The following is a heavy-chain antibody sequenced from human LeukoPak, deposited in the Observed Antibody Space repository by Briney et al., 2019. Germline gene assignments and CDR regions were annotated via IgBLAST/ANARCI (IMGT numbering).Heavy chain of an antibody. Sequence: GASVKVSCKASGGTFSSYAISWVRQAPGQGLEWMGGIIPIFGTANYAQKFQGRDTITADESTSTAYMELSSLRSEDTAVYYCATSSTHIAALAGTGPPLYWGQGTLVTVSS. J-gene: IGHJ4*02. D-gene: IGHD6-19*01. CDR3: ATSSTHIAALAGTGPPLY. V-gene: IGHV1-69*13. CDR1: GGTFSSYA. CDR2: IIPIFGTA.